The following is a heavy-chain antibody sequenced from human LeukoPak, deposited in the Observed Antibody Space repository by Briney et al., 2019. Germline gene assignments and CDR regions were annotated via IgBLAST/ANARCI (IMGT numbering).Heavy chain of an antibody. CDR3: ARAGYSAAFDI. D-gene: IGHD2-15*01. V-gene: IGHV3-23*01. CDR2: ISGSGGST. CDR1: GFTFSSYA. J-gene: IGHJ3*02. Sequence: PGGSLRLSCAASGFTFSSYAMSWVRQAPGKGLEWVSAISGSGGSTYYADSVKGRFTISRDNAKNSLYLQLNSLRVEDTAVYFCARAGYSAAFDIWGRGTVVTVSS.